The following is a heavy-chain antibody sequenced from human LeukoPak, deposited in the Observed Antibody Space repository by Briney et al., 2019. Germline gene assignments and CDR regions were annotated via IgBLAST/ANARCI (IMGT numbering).Heavy chain of an antibody. CDR1: GFTFSSYS. V-gene: IGHV3-21*01. D-gene: IGHD2-8*02. CDR3: ARDPLVGYMDV. CDR2: ISSSSSYI. J-gene: IGHJ6*03. Sequence: GGSLRLSCAASGFTFSSYSMNWVRQAPGEGLEWVSSISSSSSYIYYADSVKGRFTISRDNAKNSLYLQMNSLRAEDTAVYYCARDPLVGYMDVWGKGTTVTVSS.